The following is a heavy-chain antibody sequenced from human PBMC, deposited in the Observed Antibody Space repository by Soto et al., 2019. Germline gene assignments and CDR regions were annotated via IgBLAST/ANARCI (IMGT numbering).Heavy chain of an antibody. CDR3: ARYFRGSGRYFFDY. J-gene: IGHJ4*02. Sequence: PRLSCVASGFTFISSFMGWVRQAPGKGLEWVANINQDGGGTYYVDSVEGRFTISRDNAKDSLYLQMNSLRGEDTAVYYCARYFRGSGRYFFDYWGQGTLVTVS. CDR1: GFTFISSF. V-gene: IGHV3-7*03. CDR2: INQDGGGT. D-gene: IGHD6-19*01.